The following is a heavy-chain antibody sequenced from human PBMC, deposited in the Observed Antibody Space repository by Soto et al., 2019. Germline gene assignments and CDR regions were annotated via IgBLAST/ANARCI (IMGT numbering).Heavy chain of an antibody. CDR3: AKDLQYSGSSRAFDI. CDR1: GFTFDDYA. Sequence: GGSLRLSCAASGFTFDDYAMHWVRQAPGKGLEWVSGISWNSGSIGYADSVKGRFTISRDNAKNSLYLQMNSLRAEDTALYYCAKDLQYSGSSRAFDIWGQGTMVTVSS. D-gene: IGHD1-26*01. J-gene: IGHJ3*02. CDR2: ISWNSGSI. V-gene: IGHV3-9*01.